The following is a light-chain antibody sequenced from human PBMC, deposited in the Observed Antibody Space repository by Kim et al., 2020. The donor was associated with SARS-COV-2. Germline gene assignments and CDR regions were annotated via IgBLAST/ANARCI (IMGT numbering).Light chain of an antibody. V-gene: IGKV1-9*01. Sequence: ASIGDTVTSTCRASQGISNYLAWYQQTPGKAPKLLIYAASTLQSGVPSRFTGSGSGTEFSLTISSLEPEDFATYYCQQLSTYPRTFGQGTKVDIK. CDR1: QGISNY. J-gene: IGKJ1*01. CDR2: AAS. CDR3: QQLSTYPRT.